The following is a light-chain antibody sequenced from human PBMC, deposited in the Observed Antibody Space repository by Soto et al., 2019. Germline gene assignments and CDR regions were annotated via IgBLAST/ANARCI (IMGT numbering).Light chain of an antibody. Sequence: EIVMTQSPATLSVSPGERATLSCRASQSVSSNLAWYQQRPGQAPRLLIYGASTRATGIPARFSGSESGTEFTLTISSLQSEDFAFYYCQQYHNWPPYTFGQGTKLQI. J-gene: IGKJ2*01. CDR1: QSVSSN. CDR3: QQYHNWPPYT. CDR2: GAS. V-gene: IGKV3-15*01.